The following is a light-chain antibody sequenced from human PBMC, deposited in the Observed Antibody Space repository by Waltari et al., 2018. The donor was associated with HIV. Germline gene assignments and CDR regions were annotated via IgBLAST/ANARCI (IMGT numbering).Light chain of an antibody. CDR3: QTWGTGIVV. V-gene: IGLV4-69*01. CDR1: SGHSSYA. J-gene: IGLJ2*01. CDR2: LNSDGSH. Sequence: QLVLTQSPSASASLGASVKLTCTLSSGHSSYAIAWHQQQPEKGPRYLMKLNSDGSHSKGDVIPDRFSGSSSGASRYLTISSLQSEDEADYYCQTWGTGIVVFGGGTKLTVL.